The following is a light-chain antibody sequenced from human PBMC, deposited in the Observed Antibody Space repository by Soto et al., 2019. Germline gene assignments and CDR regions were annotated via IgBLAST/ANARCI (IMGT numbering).Light chain of an antibody. CDR2: GAS. CDR3: QQYGSSPPVT. V-gene: IGKV3-20*01. Sequence: EIVLTQSPGTLSLSPGERATISCRASQSVTGSYLAWYQQKPGQAPRLLIYGASSRASGIPDRFSGSGSGTDFTLTISRLEPEDFAVYYCQQYGSSPPVTFGPGTKVDIK. CDR1: QSVTGSY. J-gene: IGKJ3*01.